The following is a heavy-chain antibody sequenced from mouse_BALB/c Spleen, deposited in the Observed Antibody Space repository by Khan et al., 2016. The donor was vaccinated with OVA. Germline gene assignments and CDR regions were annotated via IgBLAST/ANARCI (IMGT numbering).Heavy chain of an antibody. Sequence: VQLKESGPDLVKPSQSLSLTCTVTGYSITSGYSWHWIRQFPGNKLEWMGYIHYSGNTNYNPSLKSRISFTRDTSKNQFFLQLNSVTTEDTATYYCARSGTTVVAYWYFDVWGAGTTVTGSS. D-gene: IGHD1-1*01. CDR3: ARSGTTVVAYWYFDV. CDR2: IHYSGNT. CDR1: GYSITSGYS. J-gene: IGHJ1*01. V-gene: IGHV3-1*02.